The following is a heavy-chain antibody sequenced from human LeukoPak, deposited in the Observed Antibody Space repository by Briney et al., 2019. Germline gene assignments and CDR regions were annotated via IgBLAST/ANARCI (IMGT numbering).Heavy chain of an antibody. CDR1: GDSVSSNSAA. CDR3: TRGTAAAGTVDARYNWFDP. CDR2: TYYRSKWYN. J-gene: IGHJ5*02. D-gene: IGHD6-13*01. Sequence: SQTLSLTCAISGDSVSSNSAAWNWIRQSPSRGLEWLGKTYYRSKWYNNHALSVKSRITINPDTSKNQFSLQLNSVTPEDTAVYYCTRGTAAAGTVDARYNWFDPWGQGTLVTVSS. V-gene: IGHV6-1*01.